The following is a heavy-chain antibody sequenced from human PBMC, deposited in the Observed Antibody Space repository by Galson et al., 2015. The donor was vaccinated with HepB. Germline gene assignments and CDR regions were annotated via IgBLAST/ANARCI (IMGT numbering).Heavy chain of an antibody. CDR3: ARDSYDYVWGSYRPYDAFDI. D-gene: IGHD3-16*02. J-gene: IGHJ3*02. Sequence: SLRLSCAASGFTFSSCAVHWVRQAPGKGLEWVAVISYDGSNKYYADSVKGRFTISRDNSKNTLYLQMNSLRAEDTAVYYCARDSYDYVWGSYRPYDAFDIWGQGTMVTVSS. CDR1: GFTFSSCA. V-gene: IGHV3-30-3*01. CDR2: ISYDGSNK.